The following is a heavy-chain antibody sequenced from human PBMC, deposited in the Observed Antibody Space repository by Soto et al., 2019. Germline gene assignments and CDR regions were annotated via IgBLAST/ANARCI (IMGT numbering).Heavy chain of an antibody. CDR1: GGSISSYY. CDR3: ARTDTAMAHMGFDYYYYGMDV. CDR2: IYYSGST. V-gene: IGHV4-59*01. J-gene: IGHJ6*02. D-gene: IGHD5-18*01. Sequence: PSETLSLTCTVSGGSISSYYWSWIRQPPGKGLEWIGYIYYSGSTNYNPSLKSRVTISVDTSKNQFSLKLSSVTAADTAVYYCARTDTAMAHMGFDYYYYGMDVWGQGTTVTVSS.